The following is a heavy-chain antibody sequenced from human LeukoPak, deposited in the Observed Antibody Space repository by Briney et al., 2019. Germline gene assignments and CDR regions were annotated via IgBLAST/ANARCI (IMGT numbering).Heavy chain of an antibody. V-gene: IGHV3-11*04. CDR3: ARARKGYYFDH. CDR1: GFTFSDNY. J-gene: IGHJ4*02. Sequence: KPGGSLRPSCAASGFTFSDNYMIWIRQAPGKGLEWVSYITDTGSATYSADPVKGRFTISRDNAKNSLFLQMNSLRADDTAVYYCARARKGYYFDHWGQGTLVTVSS. D-gene: IGHD1-14*01. CDR2: ITDTGSAT.